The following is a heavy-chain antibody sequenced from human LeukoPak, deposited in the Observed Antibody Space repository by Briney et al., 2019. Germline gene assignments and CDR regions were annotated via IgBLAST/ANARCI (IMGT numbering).Heavy chain of an antibody. CDR2: IYYTGST. CDR1: GDSVSSGYYY. J-gene: IGHJ3*02. CDR3: ARNYYDSSGYYLFDAFDI. V-gene: IGHV4-61*01. Sequence: PSETLSLTCTVSGDSVSSGYYYWSWIRQPPGKGLEWIGNIYYTGSTNYNPSIKSRVTISVDTSKNQFSLKLNSVTAADMAVYYCARNYYDSSGYYLFDAFDIWGQGTMVTVSS. D-gene: IGHD3-22*01.